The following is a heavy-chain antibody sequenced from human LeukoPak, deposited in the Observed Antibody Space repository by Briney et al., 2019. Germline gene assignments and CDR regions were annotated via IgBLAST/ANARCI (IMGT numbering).Heavy chain of an antibody. CDR2: ISGSGGST. V-gene: IGHV3-23*01. J-gene: IGHJ4*02. CDR1: ELTFSNYA. Sequence: GGSLRLSCAASELTFSNYAMSGVRQAPGKGLEWVSAISGSGGSTYYADSVKGRFTISRDNSKNTLYLQMNSLRAEDTAVYYCATSKYSGSYWGQGTLVTVSS. CDR3: ATSKYSGSY. D-gene: IGHD1-26*01.